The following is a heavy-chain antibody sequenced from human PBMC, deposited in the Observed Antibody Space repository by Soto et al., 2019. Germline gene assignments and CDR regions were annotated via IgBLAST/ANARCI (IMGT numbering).Heavy chain of an antibody. CDR3: ARDNRAGTTFRYSYGMDV. D-gene: IGHD1-1*01. CDR2: IYHSGST. Sequence: AETLSLTCAVSGGSISSSNWWSCVRQPPGKGLEWIGEIYHSGSTNYNPSLKSRVTTSVDKSKNQFSLKLSSVTAADTAVYYCARDNRAGTTFRYSYGMDVWGKWTTVTVXS. CDR1: GGSISSSNW. V-gene: IGHV4-4*02. J-gene: IGHJ6*04.